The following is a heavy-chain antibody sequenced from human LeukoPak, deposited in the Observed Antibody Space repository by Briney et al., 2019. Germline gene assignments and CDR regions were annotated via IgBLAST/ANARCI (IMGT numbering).Heavy chain of an antibody. V-gene: IGHV1-46*01. CDR3: ARCCYGGNVGPFYI. Sequence: ASVTVSCKATGYTFTSYYVHWVRQAPGQGLEWMGIINPTGGSTSYAQKFQGRVTMTRDTSTNTVYMELSSLRSEDTAVYYCARCCYGGNVGPFYIWGQGTMVTVSS. J-gene: IGHJ3*02. CDR1: GYTFTSYY. D-gene: IGHD4-23*01. CDR2: INPTGGST.